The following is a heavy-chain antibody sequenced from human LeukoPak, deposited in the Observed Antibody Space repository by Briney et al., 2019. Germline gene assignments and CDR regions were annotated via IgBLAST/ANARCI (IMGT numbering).Heavy chain of an antibody. Sequence: ASVKVSCKASGGTFISYAISWVRQAPGQGLEWMGGIIPIFGTANYAQKFQGRVTITADESTSTAYMELSSLRSEDTAVYYCARDRGVGSVDYYYGMDVWGQGTTVTVSS. D-gene: IGHD3-10*01. CDR3: ARDRGVGSVDYYYGMDV. CDR2: IIPIFGTA. V-gene: IGHV1-69*13. CDR1: GGTFISYA. J-gene: IGHJ6*02.